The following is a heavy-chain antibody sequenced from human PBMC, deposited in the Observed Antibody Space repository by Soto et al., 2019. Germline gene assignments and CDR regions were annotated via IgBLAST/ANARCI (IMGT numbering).Heavy chain of an antibody. Sequence: ASVKVSCKTSRSTFTSYGISWVRQAPGQGLEWMGWITANHVNTNYAQKFQGRVTMTTDTSTATAYKQLRSLRSDVTSLYYCARDMGGYYFEPNDYWGQGTLVTVSS. CDR2: ITANHVNT. J-gene: IGHJ4*02. V-gene: IGHV1-18*01. CDR3: ARDMGGYYFEPNDY. CDR1: RSTFTSYG. D-gene: IGHD3-22*01.